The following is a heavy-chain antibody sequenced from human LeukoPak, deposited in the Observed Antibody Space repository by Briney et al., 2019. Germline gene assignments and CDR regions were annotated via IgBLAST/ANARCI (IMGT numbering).Heavy chain of an antibody. V-gene: IGHV3-53*01. CDR2: VYSGGTT. Sequence: GGSLRLSCAASGFTVSNNYMSWVRQAPGKGLEWVSIVYSGGTTYYADSVKGRFTISRDNSKNTLFLQMNSLRAEDTAVYYCTKGDITMIPDWGQGTLVTVSS. J-gene: IGHJ4*02. D-gene: IGHD3-22*01. CDR3: TKGDITMIPD. CDR1: GFTVSNNY.